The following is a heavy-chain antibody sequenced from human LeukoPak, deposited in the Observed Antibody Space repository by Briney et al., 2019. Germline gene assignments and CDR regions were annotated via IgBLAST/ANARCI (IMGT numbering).Heavy chain of an antibody. Sequence: NPSQTLSLTCTVSGGSISNGSYYWSWTRQPAGKGLEWIGRIYTSGSTNYNPSLKSRVTISVDTSENQFSLKLSSVTAADTAVYYCATLDRGGFDYWGQGTLVTVSS. CDR2: IYTSGST. CDR1: GGSISNGSYY. J-gene: IGHJ4*02. D-gene: IGHD3-22*01. V-gene: IGHV4-61*02. CDR3: ATLDRGGFDY.